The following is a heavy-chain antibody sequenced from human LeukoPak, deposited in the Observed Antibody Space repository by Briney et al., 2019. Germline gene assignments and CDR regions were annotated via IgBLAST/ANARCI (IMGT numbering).Heavy chain of an antibody. D-gene: IGHD3-3*01. CDR2: ISGSGGST. V-gene: IGHV3-23*01. Sequence: GGSLRLSCAASGFTFSNYAMSWVRQAPGKGLEWVSAISGSGGSTYYADSVKGRFTISRDNSKNTLYLQMSSLRAEDTTVYYCAKTGGYYGEYFDCWGQGTLVTVSS. CDR1: GFTFSNYA. CDR3: AKTGGYYGEYFDC. J-gene: IGHJ4*02.